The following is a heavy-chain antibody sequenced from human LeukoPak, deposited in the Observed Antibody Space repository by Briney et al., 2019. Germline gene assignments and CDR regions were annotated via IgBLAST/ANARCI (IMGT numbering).Heavy chain of an antibody. Sequence: ASVKVSCKASGYTFTSYGISWVRQAPGQGLEWMGWISAYNGNTNYAQKLQGRVTMTTDTSTSTAYMELRSLRSDDTAVYYCARDQPRSGYYYYGMGVWGQGTTVTVSS. J-gene: IGHJ6*02. CDR3: ARDQPRSGYYYYGMGV. CDR1: GYTFTSYG. CDR2: ISAYNGNT. V-gene: IGHV1-18*01.